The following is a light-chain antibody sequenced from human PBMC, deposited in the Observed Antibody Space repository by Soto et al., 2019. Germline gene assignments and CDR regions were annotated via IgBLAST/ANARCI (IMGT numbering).Light chain of an antibody. CDR1: KLGDKY. Sequence: SYELSQAPSVSVSPGQTASITCSGNKLGDKYINWYQQVPGQSPVLVIYEDTKRPSGVPERISGSNSGNTATLTISGTQAMDEADYYCLAWDGSSYVFGGGTKLTVL. CDR3: LAWDGSSYV. V-gene: IGLV3-1*01. CDR2: EDT. J-gene: IGLJ1*01.